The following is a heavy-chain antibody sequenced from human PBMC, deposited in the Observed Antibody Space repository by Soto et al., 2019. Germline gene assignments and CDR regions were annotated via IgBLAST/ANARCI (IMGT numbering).Heavy chain of an antibody. D-gene: IGHD1-26*01. CDR3: GRERQWEPVLY. Sequence: ASVKVSCKASGYSFANYGITWVRQAPGQGLEWMGWISGYNSNTSYAQKFEGRVTMTKDTTKSTAYLEVRSLRFDDTAVYYCGRERQWEPVLYWGQGTPVTVSS. V-gene: IGHV1-18*01. CDR2: ISGYNSNT. J-gene: IGHJ4*02. CDR1: GYSFANYG.